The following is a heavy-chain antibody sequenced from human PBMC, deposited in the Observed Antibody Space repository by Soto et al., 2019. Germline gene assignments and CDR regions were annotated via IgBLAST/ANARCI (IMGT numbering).Heavy chain of an antibody. Sequence: GSLRLSCSASGFTFSRYSMNWVRQGPGNGLEWISYISSSSSTIYYADSVKGRFTISRDNAKNSLYLQMNSLRDEDTAVYYCARVISMDLLLHTAPGYWGQGTLVTVSS. CDR1: GFTFSRYS. V-gene: IGHV3-48*02. CDR2: ISSSSSTI. CDR3: ARVISMDLLLHTAPGY. J-gene: IGHJ4*02. D-gene: IGHD5-18*01.